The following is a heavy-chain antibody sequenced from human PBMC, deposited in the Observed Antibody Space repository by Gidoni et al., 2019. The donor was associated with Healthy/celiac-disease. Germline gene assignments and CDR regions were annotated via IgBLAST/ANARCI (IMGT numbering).Heavy chain of an antibody. CDR3: ARAGEGAAADYYYYYGMDV. CDR1: GGPFSSYA. V-gene: IGHV1-69*01. D-gene: IGHD6-13*01. J-gene: IGHJ6*02. Sequence: QVQLVQSGAEVKKPGASVKVSCKASGGPFSSYAISWVRQAPGQGLEWMGGIIPIFGTANYAQKFQGRVTITADESTSTAYMELSSLRSEDTAVYYCARAGEGAAADYYYYYGMDVWGQGTTVTVSS. CDR2: IIPIFGTA.